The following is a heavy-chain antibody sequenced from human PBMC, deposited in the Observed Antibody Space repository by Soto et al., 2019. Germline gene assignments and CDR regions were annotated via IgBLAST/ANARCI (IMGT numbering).Heavy chain of an antibody. CDR2: IYYSGST. CDR1: GGSISSGGYY. Sequence: QVQLQESGPGLVKPSQTLSLTCTVSGGSISSGGYYWSWIRQHPGKGLEWIGYIYYSGSTYYNPSLKRRVTISVDTSKIQFSLKLSSVTAADTAVYYCARFWRGPAAIYYYYGMDVWCQGTTVTVSS. J-gene: IGHJ6*02. D-gene: IGHD2-2*01. CDR3: ARFWRGPAAIYYYYGMDV. V-gene: IGHV4-31*03.